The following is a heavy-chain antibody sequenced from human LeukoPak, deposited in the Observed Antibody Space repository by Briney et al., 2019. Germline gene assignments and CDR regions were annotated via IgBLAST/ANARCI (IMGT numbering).Heavy chain of an antibody. J-gene: IGHJ6*02. D-gene: IGHD5-24*01. CDR3: ARLSRDDYNSGTMYYYYGMDV. CDR1: GGSISSYY. V-gene: IGHV4-59*08. Sequence: PSETLSLTCTVSGGSISSYYWSWIRQPPGKGLEWIGYIYYSGSTTYNPSLKSRVTISVDTSKNQFSLKLSSVTAADTAVYYCARLSRDDYNSGTMYYYYGMDVWGQGTTVTVSS. CDR2: IYYSGST.